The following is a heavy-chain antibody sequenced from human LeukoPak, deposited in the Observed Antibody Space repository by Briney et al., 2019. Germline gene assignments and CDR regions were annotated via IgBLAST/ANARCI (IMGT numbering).Heavy chain of an antibody. J-gene: IGHJ4*02. Sequence: GASVKVSCKASGYTFTGYYMHWVRQAPGQGLEWMGWINPNSGGTNYAQKFQGRVTMTRDTSISTAYMELSRLRSDDTAVYYCARAFQTKTNYYGSGSYYLNYWGQGTLVTVSS. CDR3: ARAFQTKTNYYGSGSYYLNY. CDR2: INPNSGGT. CDR1: GYTFTGYY. D-gene: IGHD3-10*01. V-gene: IGHV1-2*02.